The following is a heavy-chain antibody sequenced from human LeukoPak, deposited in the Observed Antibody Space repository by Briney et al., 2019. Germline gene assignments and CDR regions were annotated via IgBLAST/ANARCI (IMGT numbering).Heavy chain of an antibody. CDR2: IYYSGST. D-gene: IGHD1-26*01. CDR3: ASGSANWFDP. Sequence: SETLSLTCTVSGDSISSYYWSWIRQPPGKGLEWIGYIYYSGSTNYNPSLKSRVIISVDTSKNQFSLKLSSVTAADTAVYYCASGSANWFDPWGQGTLVTVSS. V-gene: IGHV4-59*12. CDR1: GDSISSYY. J-gene: IGHJ5*02.